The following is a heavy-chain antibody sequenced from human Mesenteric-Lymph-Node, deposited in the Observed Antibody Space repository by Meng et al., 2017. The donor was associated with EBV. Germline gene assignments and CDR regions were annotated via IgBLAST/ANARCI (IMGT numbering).Heavy chain of an antibody. J-gene: IGHJ4*02. Sequence: QLTGAGPGLVKPSETLSLTCPVTGGAVNSGSYYWSWIRQPPGKGLQWIGYIFSSGSTNYNPSFKSRVTISVDMSKNHFSLRLTSVTPADTAVYYCARGYGSGSYRYFDYWGQGTLVTVSS. V-gene: IGHV4-61*03. CDR2: IFSSGST. D-gene: IGHD3-10*01. CDR3: ARGYGSGSYRYFDY. CDR1: GGAVNSGSYY.